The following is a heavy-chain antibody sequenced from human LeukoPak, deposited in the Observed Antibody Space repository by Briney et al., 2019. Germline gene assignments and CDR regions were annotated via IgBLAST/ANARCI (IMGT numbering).Heavy chain of an antibody. CDR2: ISGSSGST. Sequence: GGSLRLSCAASGFTFSSYAMSWVRRAPGQGLEWVSAISGSSGSTYYADSVKGRFTISRDNSKNTLYLQMNSLRAEDTAVYYCAKGVTYYYDSSGYLSPRGQGTLVTVSS. CDR1: GFTFSSYA. CDR3: AKGVTYYYDSSGYLSP. D-gene: IGHD3-22*01. J-gene: IGHJ4*02. V-gene: IGHV3-23*01.